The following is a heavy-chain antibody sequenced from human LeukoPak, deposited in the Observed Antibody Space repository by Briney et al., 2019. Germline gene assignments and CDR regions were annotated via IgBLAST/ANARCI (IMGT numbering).Heavy chain of an antibody. D-gene: IGHD2-2*01. CDR1: GFTFSGSA. CDR2: ISYDGSNK. V-gene: IGHV3-30*04. CDR3: ARDLQYLLLMGEIDY. Sequence: GGSLRLSCAASGFTFSGSALHWVRQAPGKGLEWVALISYDGSNKYYADSVKGRFTISRDNSKNTLYLQMHSLRADDTAVYYYARDLQYLLLMGEIDYWGQGTLVTVSS. J-gene: IGHJ4*02.